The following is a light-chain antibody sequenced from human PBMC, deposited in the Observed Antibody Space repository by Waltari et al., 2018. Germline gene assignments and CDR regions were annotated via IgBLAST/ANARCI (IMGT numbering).Light chain of an antibody. CDR2: GNN. CDR3: QSYDSSLSGAWV. CDR1: SSNIRAGYD. Sequence: QSVLTQPPSVSGAPGQRVTIPCTGSSSNIRAGYDVHWVQQLPGTAPKLLIYGNNKRPSGVPDRFAGSKSGTSASLAISGLQAEDEADYHCQSYDSSLSGAWVFGGGTKLTVL. V-gene: IGLV1-40*01. J-gene: IGLJ3*02.